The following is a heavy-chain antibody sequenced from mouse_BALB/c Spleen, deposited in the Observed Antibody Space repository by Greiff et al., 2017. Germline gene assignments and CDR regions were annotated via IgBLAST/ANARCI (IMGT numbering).Heavy chain of an antibody. Sequence: EVKLVESGGGLVQPGGSRKLSCAASGFTFSDYGMAWVRQAPGKGPEWVAFISNLAYSIYYADTVTGRFTISRENAKNTLYLEMSSLRSEDTAMYYCARSTGQGAMDYWGQGTSVTVSS. CDR2: ISNLAYSI. CDR1: GFTFSDYG. D-gene: IGHD2-1*01. CDR3: ARSTGQGAMDY. V-gene: IGHV5-15*02. J-gene: IGHJ4*01.